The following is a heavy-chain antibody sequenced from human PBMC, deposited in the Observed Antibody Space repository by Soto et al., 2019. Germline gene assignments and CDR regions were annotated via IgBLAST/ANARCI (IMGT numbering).Heavy chain of an antibody. CDR1: GGTLSSYA. D-gene: IGHD1-20*01. V-gene: IGHV1-69*13. J-gene: IGHJ4*02. CDR2: IIPIFGTA. Sequence: GASVKVSCTASGGTLSSYAISWVRQAPGQGLEWMGGIIPIFGTANYAQKFQGRVTITADESTSTAYMELSSLRSEDTAVYYCARDLTGTTSYFDYWGQGTLVTVSS. CDR3: ARDLTGTTSYFDY.